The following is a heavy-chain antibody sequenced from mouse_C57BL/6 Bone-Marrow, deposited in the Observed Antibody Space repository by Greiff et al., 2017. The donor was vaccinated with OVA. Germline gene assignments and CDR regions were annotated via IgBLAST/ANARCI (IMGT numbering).Heavy chain of an antibody. CDR3: ARGGEIYYYGSSYSY. D-gene: IGHD1-1*01. CDR1: GYTFTSYG. CDR2: IYTRSGNT. V-gene: IGHV1-81*01. J-gene: IGHJ2*01. Sequence: QVQLQQSGAELARPGASVKLSCKASGYTFTSYGISWVKQRTGQGLGWIGEIYTRSGNTYYNEKFKGKATLTAAKSSSTAYMELRSLTSEDSAVYFCARGGEIYYYGSSYSYWGQGTTLTVSS.